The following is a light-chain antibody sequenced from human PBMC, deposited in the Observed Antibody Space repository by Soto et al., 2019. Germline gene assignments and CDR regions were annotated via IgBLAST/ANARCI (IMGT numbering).Light chain of an antibody. CDR1: QSVGSA. Sequence: EIEMTQSPATLSVSPGETATLTCRASQSVGSAVAWYQHKPGQAPRLLILAASIRATGVPGRFTGGGSGTEFTLTISSLQSEDFAVSYCQQYRNWLPLTFGGGTKVEIK. V-gene: IGKV3-15*01. CDR3: QQYRNWLPLT. CDR2: AAS. J-gene: IGKJ4*01.